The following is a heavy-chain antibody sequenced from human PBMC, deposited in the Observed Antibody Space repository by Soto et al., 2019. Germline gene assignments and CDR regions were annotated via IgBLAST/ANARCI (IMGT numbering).Heavy chain of an antibody. D-gene: IGHD3-22*01. J-gene: IGHJ4*02. CDR3: AREWGEGNYYDI. V-gene: IGHV4-30-2*01. Sequence: QLRLQESGSGLVKPSQTLSLTCAVSGGSITSTGFPWSWIRQPPGRGLEWIGYIYQSGSTYHNPSLQSRVPIPVDRSKNQFFLKLRSVTAADTAVYYCAREWGEGNYYDIWGQGTLVTVSS. CDR1: GGSITSTGFP. CDR2: IYQSGST.